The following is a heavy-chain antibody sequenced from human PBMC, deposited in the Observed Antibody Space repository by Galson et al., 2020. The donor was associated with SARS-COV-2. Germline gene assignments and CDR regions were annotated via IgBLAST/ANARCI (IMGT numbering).Heavy chain of an antibody. CDR1: GYTFTGYY. CDR2: INPNSGGT. J-gene: IGHJ4*02. CDR3: ARGIEILGLGVTATPYYFDY. D-gene: IGHD2-21*02. V-gene: IGHV1-2*02. Sequence: ASVKVSCKASGYTFTGYYMHWVRQAPGQGLEWMGWINPNSGGTNYAQKFQGRVTMTRDTSISTAYMELSRLRSDDTAVYYCARGIEILGLGVTATPYYFDYWGQGTLVTVSS.